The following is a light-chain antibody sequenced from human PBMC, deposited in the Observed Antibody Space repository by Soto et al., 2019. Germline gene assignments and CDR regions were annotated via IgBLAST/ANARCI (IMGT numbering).Light chain of an antibody. CDR3: QQFSGSPPST. V-gene: IGKV3D-20*01. J-gene: IGKJ1*01. CDR1: QGFSGAD. CDR2: DAT. Sequence: EIVLTQFPATLSLSPGERATLSCVASQGFSGADLAWYQHRPGLAPRLLMSDATTRATGIPDRFSGSASGTDFTLTISRLEPEDSAVYYCQQFSGSPPSTFGQGTKVEIK.